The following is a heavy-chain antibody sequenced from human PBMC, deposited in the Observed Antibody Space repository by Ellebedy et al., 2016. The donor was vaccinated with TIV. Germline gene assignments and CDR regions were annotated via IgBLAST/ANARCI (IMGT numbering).Heavy chain of an antibody. CDR3: ARERFGSWGGDAFDI. D-gene: IGHD6-13*01. CDR1: GGSISSSSYY. J-gene: IGHJ3*02. V-gene: IGHV4-39*07. Sequence: SETLSLTXTVSGGSISSSSYYWGWIRQPPGKGLEWIGSIYYSGSTYYNPSLKSRVTISVDTSKNQFSLKLSSVTAADTAVYYCARERFGSWGGDAFDIWGQGTMVTVSS. CDR2: IYYSGST.